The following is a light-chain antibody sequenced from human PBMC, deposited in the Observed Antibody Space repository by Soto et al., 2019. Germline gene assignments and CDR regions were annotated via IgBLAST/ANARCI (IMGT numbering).Light chain of an antibody. V-gene: IGLV2-14*01. J-gene: IGLJ1*01. CDR3: SSYTSSSLYV. CDR2: DVS. Sequence: QSALTQPASVSGSPGQSITICCTGTSSDVGGYNYVSWYQQLPGKAPKLMIYDVSDRPSGVSNRFSGSKSGNTASLTISGLQAEDEADYYCSSYTSSSLYVFGTGTKLTVL. CDR1: SSDVGGYNY.